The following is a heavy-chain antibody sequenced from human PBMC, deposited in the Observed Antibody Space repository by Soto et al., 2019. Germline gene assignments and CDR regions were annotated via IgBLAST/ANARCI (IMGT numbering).Heavy chain of an antibody. D-gene: IGHD3-10*01. V-gene: IGHV4-31*03. CDR1: GGSISSGGYY. Sequence: QVQLQESGPGLVKPSHTLSLTCTVSGGSISSGGYYWSWIRQHPGKGLEWIGYIYYSGSTYYNPSLKRRANISVDTSKNPYSLKLSTVTAADTAVYHCAGELRFREDYYGMDVWGQGTTVTVSS. J-gene: IGHJ6*02. CDR3: AGELRFREDYYGMDV. CDR2: IYYSGST.